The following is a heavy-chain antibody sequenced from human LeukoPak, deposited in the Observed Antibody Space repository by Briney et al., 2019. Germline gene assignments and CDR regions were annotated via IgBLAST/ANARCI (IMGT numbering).Heavy chain of an antibody. CDR2: ITHSGST. Sequence: SETLSLTCAVYGGSFSGYYWSCIRHPPGKGLEWIGEITHSGSTNYNPSLKSRVTISVDTSKNQFSLKLSSVTAADTAVYYCARGRVTYYDFWRSPFDYWGQGTLVTVSS. CDR3: ARGRVTYYDFWRSPFDY. J-gene: IGHJ4*02. CDR1: GGSFSGYY. V-gene: IGHV4-34*01. D-gene: IGHD3-3*01.